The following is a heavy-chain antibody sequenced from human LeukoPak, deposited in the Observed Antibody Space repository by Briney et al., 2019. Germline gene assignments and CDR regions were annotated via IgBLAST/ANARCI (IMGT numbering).Heavy chain of an antibody. Sequence: SETLSLTRTVSGGSISSDSYYWGWIRHPPGKRLEWIGSVYYSGSPFYNPSLRSRVTMSVDTSKNQFSLKLTSVTAADTAVYYCARQTYFYEASGHLNDNWGQGTLVTVSS. J-gene: IGHJ4*02. D-gene: IGHD2-15*01. CDR1: GGSISSDSYY. CDR2: VYYSGSP. V-gene: IGHV4-39*01. CDR3: ARQTYFYEASGHLNDN.